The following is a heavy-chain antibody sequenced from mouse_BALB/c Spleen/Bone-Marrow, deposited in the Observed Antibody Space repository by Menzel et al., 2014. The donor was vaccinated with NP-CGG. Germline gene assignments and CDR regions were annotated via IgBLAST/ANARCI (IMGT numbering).Heavy chain of an antibody. V-gene: IGHV2-9*02. CDR1: GFSLSNYG. J-gene: IGHJ3*01. CDR3: VRNDGYFGFTY. CDR2: IWPGGGT. D-gene: IGHD2-3*01. Sequence: LQESGPGLVAPSQSLSITCTVSGFSLSNYGIHWVRQPPGKGLEWLGIIWPGGGTNYKSALMSRLSIIKDNPKSQVFLKMNSLQADDTAMYYCVRNDGYFGFTYWGQGTLVTVSA.